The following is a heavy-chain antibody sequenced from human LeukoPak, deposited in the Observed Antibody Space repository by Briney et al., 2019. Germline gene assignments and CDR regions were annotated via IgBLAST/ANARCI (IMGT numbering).Heavy chain of an antibody. D-gene: IGHD6-13*01. V-gene: IGHV3-30*04. J-gene: IGHJ4*02. CDR3: AKDQTGYSSSWYDY. Sequence: GRSLRLSCAASGFTFSSYAMHWVRQAPGKGLEWVAVISYDGSNKYYADSVKGRFTISRDNSKNTLYLQMNSLRAEDTAVYYCAKDQTGYSSSWYDYWGQGTLVTVSS. CDR1: GFTFSSYA. CDR2: ISYDGSNK.